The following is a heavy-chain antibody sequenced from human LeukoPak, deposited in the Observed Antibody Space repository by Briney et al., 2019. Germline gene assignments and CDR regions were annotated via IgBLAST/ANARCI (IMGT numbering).Heavy chain of an antibody. D-gene: IGHD6-13*01. V-gene: IGHV4-4*07. CDR1: GGSISSHD. CDR3: ARVSSSWYQDWYFDR. CDR2: IYISGSP. Sequence: SETLSLTCTVSGGSISSHDWTWIRQPAGKGLEWIGCIYISGSPNYNPSLKSRVTMSVDTSKNQFSLKLSSVTAADTAVYYCARVSSSWYQDWYFDRWGRGTLVTVSS. J-gene: IGHJ2*01.